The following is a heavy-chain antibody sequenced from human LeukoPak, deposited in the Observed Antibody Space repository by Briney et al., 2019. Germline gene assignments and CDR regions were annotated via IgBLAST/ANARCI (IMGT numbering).Heavy chain of an antibody. J-gene: IGHJ4*02. CDR3: ARDTLTYDILTGYFDY. CDR2: ISSSSSTI. D-gene: IGHD3-9*01. CDR1: GFTFSSYS. Sequence: GGSLRLSCAASGFTFSSYSMNWVRQAPGKGLEWVSYISSSSSTIYYADSVKGRFTISRDNAKNSLYLQMNSLRAEDTAVYYCARDTLTYDILTGYFDYWGQGTLVTVSS. V-gene: IGHV3-48*01.